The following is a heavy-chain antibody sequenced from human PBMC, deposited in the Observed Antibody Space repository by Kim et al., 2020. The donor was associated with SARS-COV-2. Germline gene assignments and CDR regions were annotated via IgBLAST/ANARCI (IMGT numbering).Heavy chain of an antibody. Sequence: TNYNPSLESRVTIAVDTSKNQFSLNLNSLTAADTAVYYGARGGSRTIFPVWGQGTTVTVSS. CDR3: ARGGSRTIFPV. CDR2: T. J-gene: IGHJ6*02. V-gene: IGHV4-59*09. D-gene: IGHD3-3*01.